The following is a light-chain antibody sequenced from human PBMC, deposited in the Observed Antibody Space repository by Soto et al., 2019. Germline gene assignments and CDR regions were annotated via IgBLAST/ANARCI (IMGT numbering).Light chain of an antibody. V-gene: IGKV3-15*01. Sequence: EIVMTQSRATRAVCPVERAPLSCRPTQSVSSNLAWYQQKPGQAPRLLLYDASTRATVIPARSSGSGSGTEFTLTTSSLQSADFAAYYCQQYNDWPPITFGQGTRLEIK. CDR1: QSVSSN. CDR3: QQYNDWPPIT. CDR2: DAS. J-gene: IGKJ5*01.